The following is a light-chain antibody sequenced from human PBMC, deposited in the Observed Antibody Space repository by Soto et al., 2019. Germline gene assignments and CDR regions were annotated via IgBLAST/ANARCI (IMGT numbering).Light chain of an antibody. CDR2: AAS. CDR1: QGISTY. CDR3: QQSYRTTWT. Sequence: DIQMTQSPSSLSASVGDRVTITCQASQGISTYLNWYQQKPGKAPKLLIYAASSLQSGVPSGFSGSGSETDFTLTISSLHPEDFATYSCQQSYRTTWTFGQGTKVDIK. J-gene: IGKJ1*01. V-gene: IGKV1-39*01.